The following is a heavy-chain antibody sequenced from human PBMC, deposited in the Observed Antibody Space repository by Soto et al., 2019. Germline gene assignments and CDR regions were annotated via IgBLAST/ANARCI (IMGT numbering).Heavy chain of an antibody. J-gene: IGHJ5*02. CDR3: AKGGNYGSGXYH. V-gene: IGHV3-23*01. CDR1: GFTFSSYA. Sequence: PGGSLRLSFAASGFTFSSYAMSWVRQAPGKGLEWVSAISGSGGSTYYADSVKVRFTMSIDNSKNTLYLQMNSRRAEDTAVYYCAKGGNYGSGXYHLGQAPLVTXSX. D-gene: IGHD3-10*01. CDR2: ISGSGGST.